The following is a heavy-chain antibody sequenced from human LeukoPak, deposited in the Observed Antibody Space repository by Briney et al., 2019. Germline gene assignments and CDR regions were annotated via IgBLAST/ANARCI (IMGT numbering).Heavy chain of an antibody. CDR2: MNPNSGNT. J-gene: IGHJ3*02. Sequence: ASVKVSCKASGYTFTSYDINWVRQATGQGLEWMGWMNPNSGNTGYAQKFQGRVTITRNTSISTAYMELSSLRSEDTAVCYCARGSVYSWDAFDIWGQGTMVTVSS. V-gene: IGHV1-8*03. D-gene: IGHD1-26*01. CDR1: GYTFTSYD. CDR3: ARGSVYSWDAFDI.